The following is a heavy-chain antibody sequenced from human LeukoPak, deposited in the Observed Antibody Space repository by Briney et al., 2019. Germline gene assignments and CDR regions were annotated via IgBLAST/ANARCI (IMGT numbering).Heavy chain of an antibody. CDR2: ISSSGSTI. CDR1: GFTFSTYA. D-gene: IGHD5-24*01. V-gene: IGHV3-11*01. J-gene: IGHJ4*02. CDR3: ARGHGYNLWFNFDY. Sequence: PGGSLRLSCAASGFTFSTYAMSWVRQAPGKGLEWVSYISSSGSTIYYADSVKGRFTISRDNAKNSLYLQMNSLRAEDTAVYYCARGHGYNLWFNFDYWGQGTLVTVSS.